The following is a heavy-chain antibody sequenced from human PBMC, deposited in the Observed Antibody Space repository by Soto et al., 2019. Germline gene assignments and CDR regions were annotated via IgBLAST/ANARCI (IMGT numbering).Heavy chain of an antibody. J-gene: IGHJ5*02. CDR2: IYYSGST. V-gene: IGHV4-31*03. Sequence: QVQLQESGPGLVKPSQTLSLTCTVSGGSISSGGYYWSWIRQHPGKGLEWIGYIYYSGSTYYNPSLKSRVTISVDTSKNQISLKLSSVTAADTAVYYCARETYGSGSYYRGYNWFDPWGQGTLVTVSS. CDR3: ARETYGSGSYYRGYNWFDP. CDR1: GGSISSGGYY. D-gene: IGHD3-10*01.